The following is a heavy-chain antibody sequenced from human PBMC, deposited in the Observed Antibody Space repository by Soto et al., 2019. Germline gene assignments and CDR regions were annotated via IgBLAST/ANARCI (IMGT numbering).Heavy chain of an antibody. CDR2: IWYDGSYK. CDR1: GFTFSSYG. D-gene: IGHD3-3*01. J-gene: IGHJ6*02. CDR3: ARGVRAYYDFWSGYGYYYYGMDV. V-gene: IGHV3-33*01. Sequence: GGSLRLSCAASGFTFSSYGMHWVRQAPGKGLEWVAIIWYDGSYKYYADSVKGRFTISRDNSKNTLYLQMNSLRAEDTAVYYCARGVRAYYDFWSGYGYYYYGMDVWGQGTTVTVSS.